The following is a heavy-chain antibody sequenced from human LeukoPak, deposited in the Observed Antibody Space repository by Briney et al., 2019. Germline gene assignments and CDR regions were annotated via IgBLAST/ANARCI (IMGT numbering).Heavy chain of an antibody. CDR3: ARGGGIAAQDY. V-gene: IGHV4-34*01. J-gene: IGHJ4*02. Sequence: SETLSRTCAVYGGSFSGHYWSWIRLPPGKGLEWMGEINHSGRTNYNPSLKSRVTISVDTSKNQFSLKLSSVTAADTAVYYCARGGGIAAQDYWGQGTLVTVSS. CDR1: GGSFSGHY. D-gene: IGHD6-6*01. CDR2: INHSGRT.